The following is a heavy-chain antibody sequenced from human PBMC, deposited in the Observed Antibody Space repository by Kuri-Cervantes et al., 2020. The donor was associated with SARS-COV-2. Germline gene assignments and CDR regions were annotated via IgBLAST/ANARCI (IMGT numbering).Heavy chain of an antibody. CDR2: VSWHDDK. J-gene: IGHJ3*02. D-gene: IGHD4-17*01. V-gene: IGHV2-5*05. Sequence: SGPTLVKPTQTLTLTCSFSGFSLRTSGVGVGWIRQPPGKALEWLALVSWHDDKRYGPSLKSRLTITKDASNNQVVLTMTNMDPVDTAIYYCAHRRPTVTTNDAFDIWGQGTMVTVSS. CDR3: AHRRPTVTTNDAFDI. CDR1: GFSLRTSGVG.